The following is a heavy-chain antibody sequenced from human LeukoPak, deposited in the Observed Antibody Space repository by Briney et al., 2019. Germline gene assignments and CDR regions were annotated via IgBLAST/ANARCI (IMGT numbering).Heavy chain of an antibody. CDR1: GFTFSSYW. CDR3: ASLGGYDFYFDY. CDR2: IKQDGSEK. D-gene: IGHD5-12*01. V-gene: IGHV3-7*01. Sequence: GGSLRLSCAASGFTFSSYWMSWFRQAPGKGLEWVANIKQDGSEKYYVDSVKGRFTISRDNAKNSLYLQMNSLRAEDTAVYYCASLGGYDFYFDYWGQGTLVTVSS. J-gene: IGHJ4*02.